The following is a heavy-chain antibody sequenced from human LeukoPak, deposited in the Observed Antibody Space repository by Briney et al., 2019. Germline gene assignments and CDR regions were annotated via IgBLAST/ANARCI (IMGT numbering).Heavy chain of an antibody. CDR2: IIPIVGTA. CDR1: GGTFSSYA. V-gene: IGHV1-69*06. CDR3: ARGGQQLDGRWFDP. D-gene: IGHD6-13*01. J-gene: IGHJ5*02. Sequence: SVTVSCKASGGTFSSYAMSWVRQAPGQGLEWMGGIIPIVGTANYAQKFQGRVTITVDKSTSTHYMELTSLRSEDTAVYYCARGGQQLDGRWFDPWGQGTLVAVSS.